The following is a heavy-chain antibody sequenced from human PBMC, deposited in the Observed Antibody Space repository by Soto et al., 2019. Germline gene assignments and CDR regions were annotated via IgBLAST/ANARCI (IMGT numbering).Heavy chain of an antibody. Sequence: GGSLRHSCAASGLTVSSNYMSWVSQAPGKGLEWVSVIYSGGSTYYADSVKGRFTISRDNSKNTLYLQMNSLRAEDTAVYYCEREIPTGIFDYWGQGTLVTVSS. CDR3: EREIPTGIFDY. V-gene: IGHV3-66*01. CDR1: GLTVSSNY. D-gene: IGHD3-10*01. J-gene: IGHJ4*02. CDR2: IYSGGST.